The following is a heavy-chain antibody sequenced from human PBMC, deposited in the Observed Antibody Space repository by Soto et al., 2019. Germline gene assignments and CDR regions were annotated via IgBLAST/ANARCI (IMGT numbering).Heavy chain of an antibody. CDR3: VRDIGGSGWFAP. D-gene: IGHD2-15*01. Sequence: SETLSLTCTVSGGSISNYYCSWIRQAAGKGLEWIGRIYSSGTTNYNPSLKSRVTMSVDMSKSQFSLTLRSVTAADTAVYYCVRDIGGSGWFAPWGQGTLVTVSS. V-gene: IGHV4-4*07. J-gene: IGHJ5*02. CDR1: GGSISNYY. CDR2: IYSSGTT.